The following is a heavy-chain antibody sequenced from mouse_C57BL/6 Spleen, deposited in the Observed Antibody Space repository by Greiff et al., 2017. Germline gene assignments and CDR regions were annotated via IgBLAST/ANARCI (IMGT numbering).Heavy chain of an antibody. D-gene: IGHD2-1*01. J-gene: IGHJ3*01. CDR3: AIGTYGNYGDWFAY. CDR2: IHPSDSDT. V-gene: IGHV1-74*01. Sequence: QVQLKQPGAELVKPGASVKVSCKASGYTFTSYWMHWVKQRPGQGLEWIGRIHPSDSDTNYNQKFKGKATLTVDKSSSTAYMQLSSLTSEDSAVYYCAIGTYGNYGDWFAYWGQGTLVTVSA. CDR1: GYTFTSYW.